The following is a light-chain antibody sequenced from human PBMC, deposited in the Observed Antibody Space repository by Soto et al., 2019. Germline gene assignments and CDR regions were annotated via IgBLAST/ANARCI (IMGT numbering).Light chain of an antibody. CDR1: PRVSSSS. Sequence: EIVLTQSPGTLSLSPGEGATLSCRASPRVSSSSLAWYQHKPGQAPRLLIYGASIMATGIPDRFSGSGSGTDFTLTISRLEPEDFAMYYCQQYGSSPLTFGGGTKV. V-gene: IGKV3-20*01. CDR3: QQYGSSPLT. J-gene: IGKJ4*01. CDR2: GAS.